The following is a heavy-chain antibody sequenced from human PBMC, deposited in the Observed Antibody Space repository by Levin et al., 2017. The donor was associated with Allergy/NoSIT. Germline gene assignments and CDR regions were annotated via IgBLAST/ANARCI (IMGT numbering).Heavy chain of an antibody. CDR1: GGSISSYY. V-gene: IGHV4-59*01. CDR3: ASAPVEWELPYYFDY. Sequence: SETLSLTCTVSGGSISSYYWSWIRQPPGKGLEWIGYIYYSGSTNYNPSLKSRVTISVDTSKNQFSLKLSSVTAADTAVYYCASAPVEWELPYYFDYWGQGTLVTVSS. D-gene: IGHD1-26*01. J-gene: IGHJ4*02. CDR2: IYYSGST.